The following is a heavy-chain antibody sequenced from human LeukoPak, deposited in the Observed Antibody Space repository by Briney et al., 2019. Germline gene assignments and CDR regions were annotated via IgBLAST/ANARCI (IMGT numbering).Heavy chain of an antibody. V-gene: IGHV4-59*12. CDR2: IYYSGST. Sequence: SETLSLTCTVSGFSISSYYWSWIRQPPGKGLEWIGSIYYSGSTNYNPSLKSRVTISVDTSKNQFSLKLSSVTAADTAVYYCARMTDYGDYVDYYYYGMDVWGQGTTVTVSS. CDR3: ARMTDYGDYVDYYYYGMDV. D-gene: IGHD4-17*01. CDR1: GFSISSYY. J-gene: IGHJ6*02.